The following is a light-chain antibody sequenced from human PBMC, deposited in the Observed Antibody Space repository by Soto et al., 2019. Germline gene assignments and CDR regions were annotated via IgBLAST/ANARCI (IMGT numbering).Light chain of an antibody. V-gene: IGLV4-69*01. CDR1: SGHSSYA. CDR2: LNSDGSH. J-gene: IGLJ2*01. Sequence: QSVLTQSPSASASLGASVKLTCTLSSGHSSYAIAWHQQQPDKGPRYLMKLNSDGSHSKGDGIPDRFSGSSSGAARYLTISSLQSEDETDYYCQTWGTGIQVFGGGTKLTVL. CDR3: QTWGTGIQV.